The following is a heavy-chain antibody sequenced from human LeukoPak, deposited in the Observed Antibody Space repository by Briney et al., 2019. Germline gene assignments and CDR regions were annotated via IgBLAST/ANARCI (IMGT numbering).Heavy chain of an antibody. CDR3: ARDGLVGATIDFDY. Sequence: GGSLRLSCAASGFTFSIYAMSWVRQAPGKGLEWVSSMTRRGEGTWYAGSVKGRFTISRDNAKNSLYLQMNSLRAEDTAVYYCARDGLVGATIDFDYWGQGTLVTVSS. CDR1: GFTFSIYA. CDR2: MTRRGEGT. D-gene: IGHD1-26*01. V-gene: IGHV3-21*01. J-gene: IGHJ4*02.